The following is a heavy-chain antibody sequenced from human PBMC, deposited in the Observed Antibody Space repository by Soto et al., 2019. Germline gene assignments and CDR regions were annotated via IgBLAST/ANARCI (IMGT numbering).Heavy chain of an antibody. V-gene: IGHV3-15*07. CDR1: GFTFSNAW. Sequence: GGSLRLSCAASGFTFSNAWMNWVRQAPGKGLEWVGRIKSKTDGGTTDYAAPVKGRFTISRDDSKNTLYLQMNSLKTEDTAVYYCTTDAPTVTTNSGYYYGMDVWGQGTTVTVSS. D-gene: IGHD4-17*01. CDR3: TTDAPTVTTNSGYYYGMDV. J-gene: IGHJ6*02. CDR2: IKSKTDGGTT.